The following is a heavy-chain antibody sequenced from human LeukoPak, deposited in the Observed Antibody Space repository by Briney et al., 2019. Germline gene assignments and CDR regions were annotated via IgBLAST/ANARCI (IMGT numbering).Heavy chain of an antibody. CDR2: IKSNTHGGTT. J-gene: IGHJ4*02. CDR3: TTDAAYCGGDCSGY. Sequence: GGSLRLSCAASGFTFSDAWMSWGRQAPGKGLEWVGRIKSNTHGGTTDYAAPVKGRFTISRDDSKNTLYLQIDSLKTEDTAVYYCTTDAAYCGGDCSGYWGQGTLVTVSS. D-gene: IGHD2-21*02. CDR1: GFTFSDAW. V-gene: IGHV3-15*01.